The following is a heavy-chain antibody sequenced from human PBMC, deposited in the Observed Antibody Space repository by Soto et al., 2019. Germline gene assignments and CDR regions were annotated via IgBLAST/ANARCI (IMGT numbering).Heavy chain of an antibody. D-gene: IGHD6-6*01. CDR3: ARGQEVGARFFDS. V-gene: IGHV3-13*01. J-gene: IGHJ4*02. CDR2: IGTAGDT. CDR1: GFTFSGFD. Sequence: GSLRLSCEASGFTFSGFDMHWVRQPTGKGLEWVSTIGTAGDTYYAVSVKGRFTISRDNAKNSLSLQMNSLRAGDTAVYFCARGQEVGARFFDSWGQGTQVTVSS.